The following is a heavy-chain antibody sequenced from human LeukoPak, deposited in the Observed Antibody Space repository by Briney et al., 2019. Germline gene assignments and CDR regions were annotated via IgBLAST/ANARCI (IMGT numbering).Heavy chain of an antibody. J-gene: IGHJ4*02. D-gene: IGHD3-10*01. CDR2: IYSGGST. Sequence: PGGSLRLSCAASGFTVSSNYMSWVRQAPGKGLEWVSVIYSGGSTYYADSVKGRFTISRDNSKNTLYLQMNSLRAEDTAVYYCARGPDGSGNYYNYWGQGTLVTVSS. CDR1: GFTVSSNY. V-gene: IGHV3-53*01. CDR3: ARGPDGSGNYYNY.